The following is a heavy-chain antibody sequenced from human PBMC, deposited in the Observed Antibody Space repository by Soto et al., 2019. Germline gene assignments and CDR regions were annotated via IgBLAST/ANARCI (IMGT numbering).Heavy chain of an antibody. J-gene: IGHJ3*02. CDR2: IYYSGST. D-gene: IGHD5-18*01. Sequence: SETLSLTCTVSGGSISSYYWSWIRQPPGKGLEWIGYIYYSGSTYYNPSLKSRVTISVDTSKNQFSLKLSSVTAADTAVYYCARSDDTAMVTYAFDIWGQGTMVTVSS. V-gene: IGHV4-59*12. CDR3: ARSDDTAMVTYAFDI. CDR1: GGSISSYY.